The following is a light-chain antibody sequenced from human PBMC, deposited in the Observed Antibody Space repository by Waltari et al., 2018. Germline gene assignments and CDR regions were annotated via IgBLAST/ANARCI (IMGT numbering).Light chain of an antibody. Sequence: QLVLTQSPSASASLGASVKPTCPLSSGHSSNVIAWLQQQPEKGPRYLMKVNSDGSHRKGDEIPDRFSGSSSGAERYLTISNLQSEDEADYYCQTGGHGTWVFGGGTKLTVL. CDR3: QTGGHGTWV. J-gene: IGLJ3*02. V-gene: IGLV4-69*01. CDR1: SGHSSNV. CDR2: VNSDGSH.